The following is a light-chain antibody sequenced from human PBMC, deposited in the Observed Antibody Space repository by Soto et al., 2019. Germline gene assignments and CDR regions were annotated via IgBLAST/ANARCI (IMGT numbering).Light chain of an antibody. J-gene: IGKJ4*01. V-gene: IGKV3-20*01. Sequence: EIVLTQSPGTLSLSPVERATLSCMASQSVSSSHLAWYQQKFGQAPRLLIYGASSRATGIPDRFSGSGSGTDFTLSISRLEPEDFAVYYCQQYGSSPLTFGGGTKVDI. CDR3: QQYGSSPLT. CDR2: GAS. CDR1: QSVSSSH.